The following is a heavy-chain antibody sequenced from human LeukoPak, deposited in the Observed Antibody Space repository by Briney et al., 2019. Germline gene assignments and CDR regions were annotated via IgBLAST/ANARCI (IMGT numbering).Heavy chain of an antibody. CDR1: GFTFSKYG. CDR2: IWYDGHNK. D-gene: IGHD6-19*01. Sequence: GGSLRLSCVASGFTFSKYGMRGVRQAPGKGLECLAIIWYDGHNKYYADSVKGRFTISRDNSKNTLFLEMTDLRAEDTAVYYCAREWGLIAVAGGPGYWGQGALVTVSS. J-gene: IGHJ4*02. CDR3: AREWGLIAVAGGPGY. V-gene: IGHV3-33*01.